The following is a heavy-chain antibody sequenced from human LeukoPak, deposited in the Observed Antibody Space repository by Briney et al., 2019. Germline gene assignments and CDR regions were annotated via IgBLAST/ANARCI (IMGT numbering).Heavy chain of an antibody. CDR1: GFTFSSYW. CDR2: IKQDGSEK. V-gene: IGHV3-7*01. CDR3: ARVYGSAIFLEEYYMDV. D-gene: IGHD3-10*01. Sequence: GGSLRLSCAASGFTFSSYWMSWVRQAPGKGLEWVANIKQDGSEKYYVDSVKGRFTISRDNAKNSLYLQMNSLRAEDTAVYYCARVYGSAIFLEEYYMDVWGKGTTVTVSS. J-gene: IGHJ6*03.